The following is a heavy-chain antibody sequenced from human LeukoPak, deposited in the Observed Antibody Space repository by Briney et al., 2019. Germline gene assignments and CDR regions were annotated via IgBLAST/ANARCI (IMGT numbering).Heavy chain of an antibody. J-gene: IGHJ4*02. CDR1: GGSFSGYY. CDR3: ARRIDYYDSSGYSLFFDY. V-gene: IGHV4-59*08. D-gene: IGHD3-22*01. CDR2: IYYSGST. Sequence: SETLSLTCAVYGGSFSGYYWSWIRQPPGKGLEWIGYIYYSGSTNYNPSLKSRVTISVDTSKNQFSLKLSSVTVADTAVYYCARRIDYYDSSGYSLFFDYWGQGTLVTVSS.